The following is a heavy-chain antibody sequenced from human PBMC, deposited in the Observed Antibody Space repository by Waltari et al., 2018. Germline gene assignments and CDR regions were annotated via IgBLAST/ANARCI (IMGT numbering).Heavy chain of an antibody. CDR3: ARWTPYGDSSWDY. CDR1: GYTFTSYD. CDR2: MNPNSGNT. J-gene: IGHJ4*02. V-gene: IGHV1-8*03. D-gene: IGHD4-17*01. Sequence: QVQLVQSGAEVKKPGASVKVSCKASGYTFTSYDINWVRQATGQGREWMGWMNPNSGNTNYAQKFQGRATITRNTYISTAYMELSSLRSEDTAVYYCARWTPYGDSSWDYWGQGTLVTVSS.